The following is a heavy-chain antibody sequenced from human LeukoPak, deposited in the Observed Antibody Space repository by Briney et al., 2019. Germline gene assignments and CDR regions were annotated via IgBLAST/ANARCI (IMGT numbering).Heavy chain of an antibody. CDR3: ARGRWREPMGV. CDR2: IYTSGST. J-gene: IGHJ6*04. V-gene: IGHV4-61*02. Sequence: PSETLSLTCTVSGGSISSGSYYWSWIRQPAGKGLEWIGRIYTSGSTNYNPSLKSRVTISVDTSKNQFSLKLSSVTAADTAVYYCARGRWREPMGVWGKGTTVTVSS. D-gene: IGHD5-24*01. CDR1: GGSISSGSYY.